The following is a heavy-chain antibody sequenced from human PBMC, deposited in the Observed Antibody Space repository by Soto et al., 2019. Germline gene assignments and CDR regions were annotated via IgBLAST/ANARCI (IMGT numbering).Heavy chain of an antibody. CDR2: ISWNSGSI. V-gene: IGHV3-9*01. CDR3: AKDRGYCSGGSCFVSGFDY. J-gene: IGHJ4*02. Sequence: GGSLRLSCASSGFTFDDYSMHWVRPAPGKGLEWVSGISWNSGSIGYADSVKGRFTISRDNAKNSLYLQMNSLRAEDTALYYCAKDRGYCSGGSCFVSGFDYWGQGTLVTVS. CDR1: GFTFDDYS. D-gene: IGHD2-15*01.